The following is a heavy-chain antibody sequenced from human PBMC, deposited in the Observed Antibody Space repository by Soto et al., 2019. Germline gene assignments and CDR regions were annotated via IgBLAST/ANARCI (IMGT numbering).Heavy chain of an antibody. CDR2: ISATGST. V-gene: IGHV4-4*07. J-gene: IGHJ4*02. CDR1: GGPITSHY. CDR3: ARDQGSGYFDY. Sequence: PSETLSLTCTVSGGPITSHYWSWFRQPAGKGLEWIGRISATGSTYDNPYLKSRVTMSLDTSKNQFSLRLTFVTAADTAVYYCARDQGSGYFDYWGQGILVTVSS. D-gene: IGHD6-19*01.